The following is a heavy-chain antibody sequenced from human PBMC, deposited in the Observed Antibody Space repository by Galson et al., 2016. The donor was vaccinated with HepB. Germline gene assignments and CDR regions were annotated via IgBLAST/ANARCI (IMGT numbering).Heavy chain of an antibody. CDR1: GFIFNNYG. J-gene: IGHJ4*02. V-gene: IGHV3-33*01. CDR2: IWYDGSNK. D-gene: IGHD3-3*01. CDR3: ATCWSVELLLLLDY. Sequence: SLRLSCAASGFIFNNYGMHWVRQAPGKGLEWVALIWYDGSNKYYSDSVKGRFTISRDNSKDTLYLQMNSLRAEDKAVYYCATCWSVELLLLLDYWGPGTLVTVSS.